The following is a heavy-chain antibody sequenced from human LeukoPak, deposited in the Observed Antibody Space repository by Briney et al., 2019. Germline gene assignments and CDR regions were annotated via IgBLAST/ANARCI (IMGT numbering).Heavy chain of an antibody. CDR1: GGTFSSYA. J-gene: IGHJ5*02. Sequence: ASVKVSCKASGGTFSSYAISWVRQAPGQGLEWMGGIIPIFGTANYAQKFQGRVTITADESTSTAYMELSSLRSEDTAVCYCARGVVVVPAAIGAPNNWFDPWGQGTLVTVSS. D-gene: IGHD2-2*01. V-gene: IGHV1-69*13. CDR2: IIPIFGTA. CDR3: ARGVVVVPAAIGAPNNWFDP.